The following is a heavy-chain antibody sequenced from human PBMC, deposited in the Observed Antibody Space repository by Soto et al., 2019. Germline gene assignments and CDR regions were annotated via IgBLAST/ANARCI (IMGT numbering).Heavy chain of an antibody. CDR1: GYTFSTYG. V-gene: IGHV1-18*01. CDR2: IGAYNGNT. D-gene: IGHD3-10*01. CDR3: ARERGFGILDY. J-gene: IGHJ4*02. Sequence: QVQLVQSGAEVKKPGASVKVSCKASGYTFSTYGITWVRHAPGQGLEWMGWIGAYNGNTNSAQKVQGRVTMTTDTSTTTAYMELRSLRSDDTAVYYCARERGFGILDYWGQGTLVIVSS.